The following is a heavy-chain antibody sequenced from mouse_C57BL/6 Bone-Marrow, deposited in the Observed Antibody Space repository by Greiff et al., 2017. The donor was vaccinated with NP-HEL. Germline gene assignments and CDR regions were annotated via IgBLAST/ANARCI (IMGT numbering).Heavy chain of an antibody. J-gene: IGHJ4*01. D-gene: IGHD2-12*01. Sequence: VQLKESGGGLVKPGGSLKLSCAASGFTFSDYGMHWVRQAPEKGLEWVAYISSGSSTIYYADTVKGRFTISRDNAKNTLFLQMTSLRSEDTAMYYCATYSYPYFYAMDYWGQGTSVTVSS. CDR2: ISSGSSTI. V-gene: IGHV5-17*01. CDR1: GFTFSDYG. CDR3: ATYSYPYFYAMDY.